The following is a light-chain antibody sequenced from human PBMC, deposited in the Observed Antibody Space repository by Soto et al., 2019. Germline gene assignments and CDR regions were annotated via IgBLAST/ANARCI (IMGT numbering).Light chain of an antibody. V-gene: IGLV2-14*03. CDR3: NSYTSASTYV. CDR1: SSDIGIYNF. CDR2: NVY. Sequence: QSVLTQPASVSGSPGHSITIFCTGTSSDIGIYNFVSWYQQHPGKAPKLMIYNVYSRPSGVSSRFSGSKSGNTASLTISWLQAEDEADYYCNSYTSASTYVFGTGTKLTVL. J-gene: IGLJ1*01.